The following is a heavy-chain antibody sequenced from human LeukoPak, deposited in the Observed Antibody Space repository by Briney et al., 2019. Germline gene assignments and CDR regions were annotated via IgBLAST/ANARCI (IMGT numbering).Heavy chain of an antibody. Sequence: SETLSLTCTVSGYSISSGYYWGWIRQPPGKGLEWIGSIYHSGSTYYNPSLKSRVTISVDTSKNQFSLKLSSVTAADTAVYYCARDVMTTSYYYMGVWGKGTTVTVSS. D-gene: IGHD2/OR15-2a*01. J-gene: IGHJ6*03. CDR2: IYHSGST. CDR1: GYSISSGYY. V-gene: IGHV4-38-2*02. CDR3: ARDVMTTSYYYMGV.